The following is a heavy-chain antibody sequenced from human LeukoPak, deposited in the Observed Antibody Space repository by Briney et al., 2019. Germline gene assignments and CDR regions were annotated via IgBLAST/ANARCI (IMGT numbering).Heavy chain of an antibody. J-gene: IGHJ3*02. CDR3: AKGVGATFDAFDI. V-gene: IGHV3-9*01. CDR1: GFTFDDYA. CDR2: ISWNSGSI. D-gene: IGHD1-26*01. Sequence: GGSLRLSCAASGFTFDDYAMHWVRQGPGKGLEWVSGISWNSGSIGYADSVKGRFTISRDNAKNSLYLQMNSLRAEDTALYYCAKGVGATFDAFDIWGQGTMVTVSS.